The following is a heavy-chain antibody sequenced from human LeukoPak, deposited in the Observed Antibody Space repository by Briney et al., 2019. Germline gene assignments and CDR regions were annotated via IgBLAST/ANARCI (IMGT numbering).Heavy chain of an antibody. CDR2: INHSGST. Sequence: SETLSLTCAVYGGSFSGYYWSWIRQPPGKGLEWIGEINHSGSTNYNPSLKSRVTISVDTSKNQFSLKLSSVTAADTAVYYCASGYSSGWSPRNYYYYGMDVWGQGTTVTVSS. CDR1: GGSFSGYY. J-gene: IGHJ6*02. V-gene: IGHV4-34*01. D-gene: IGHD6-19*01. CDR3: ASGYSSGWSPRNYYYYGMDV.